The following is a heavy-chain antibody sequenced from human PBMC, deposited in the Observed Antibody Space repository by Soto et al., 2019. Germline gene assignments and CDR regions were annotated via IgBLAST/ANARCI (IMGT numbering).Heavy chain of an antibody. J-gene: IGHJ6*02. V-gene: IGHV2-5*02. Sequence: QITLKESGPTLVKPTQTLTLTCTFSGFSLNTGGLAVGWIRQPPGKALEWLALIYWDNDKRYSPSLRSRLTITNDTSKNQVVLNMTNMGPVDAATYYCVHSRCGGDCLQSYSSHYYYGMDVWGQGTTVTVSS. CDR3: VHSRCGGDCLQSYSSHYYYGMDV. CDR2: IYWDNDK. D-gene: IGHD2-21*02. CDR1: GFSLNTGGLA.